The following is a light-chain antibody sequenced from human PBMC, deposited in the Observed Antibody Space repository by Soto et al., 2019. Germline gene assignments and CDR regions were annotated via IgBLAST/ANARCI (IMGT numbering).Light chain of an antibody. CDR3: QQYNSYSWT. J-gene: IGKJ1*01. Sequence: DIQMTQSPSTLSASVGDRVTITSRASQSISSWLAWYQQKPGKAPKLLIYDASSLESGVPSRFSGSGSGTEFTLTISSLQPDDFATYYCQQYNSYSWTFGQGTKVDI. V-gene: IGKV1-5*01. CDR1: QSISSW. CDR2: DAS.